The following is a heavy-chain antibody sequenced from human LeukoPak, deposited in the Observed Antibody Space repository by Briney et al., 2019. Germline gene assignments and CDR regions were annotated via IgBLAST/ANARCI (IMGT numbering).Heavy chain of an antibody. CDR1: GYTCTGYY. D-gene: IGHD6-13*01. CDR2: INPNSGGT. J-gene: IGHJ6*02. Sequence: GASVKVSCKASGYTCTGYYMHWVRQAPGQGLEWMGWINPNSGGTNYAQKFQGRVTMTRDTSISTAYMELSRLRSDDTAVYYCARDLAEAAAGYYYYGMDVWGQGTTVTVSS. CDR3: ARDLAEAAAGYYYYGMDV. V-gene: IGHV1-2*02.